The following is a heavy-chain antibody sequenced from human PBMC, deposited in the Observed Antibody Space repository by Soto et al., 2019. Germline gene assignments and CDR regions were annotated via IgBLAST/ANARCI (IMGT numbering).Heavy chain of an antibody. CDR1: VFTFSSYG. J-gene: IGHJ4*02. CDR3: APAMYSSRRMEVHD. D-gene: IGHD6-13*01. V-gene: IGHV3-30*03. CDR2: ISYDGSNK. Sequence: VGSLRLSCASSVFTFSSYGMHCVRHSPGKWLEWVAVISYDGSNKYYADSVKGRFTISRDNSKNTLYLHMNSLRAEDTAVYYCAPAMYSSRRMEVHDWGQRPLVNLSS.